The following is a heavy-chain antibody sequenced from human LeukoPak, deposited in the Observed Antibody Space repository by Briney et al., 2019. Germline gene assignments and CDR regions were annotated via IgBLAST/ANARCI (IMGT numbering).Heavy chain of an antibody. J-gene: IGHJ4*02. CDR1: GGSISSGGYY. Sequence: SETLSLTCTVSGGSISSGGYYWSWIRQHPGKGLEWIGYIYYSGSTYYNPSLKSRVTISVDTPKNQFSLKLSSVTAADTAVYYCARAGYYDSSGYSLPHIWGQGTLVTVSS. D-gene: IGHD3-22*01. CDR2: IYYSGST. V-gene: IGHV4-31*03. CDR3: ARAGYYDSSGYSLPHI.